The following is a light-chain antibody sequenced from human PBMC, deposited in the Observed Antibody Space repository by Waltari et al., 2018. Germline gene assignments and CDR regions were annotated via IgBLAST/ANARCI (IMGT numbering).Light chain of an antibody. J-gene: IGKJ1*01. CDR1: QSIDNY. CDR2: DAS. V-gene: IGKV3-11*01. CDR3: QQYNNWPWT. Sequence: EIVLTQSPATLSLSPGERATLSCRASQSIDNYLAWYQQKPGQVPRLLIYDASNRATGIPARFSGSRSGADFTLIISSLEPEDFAVYYCQQYNNWPWTFGQGTKVEIK.